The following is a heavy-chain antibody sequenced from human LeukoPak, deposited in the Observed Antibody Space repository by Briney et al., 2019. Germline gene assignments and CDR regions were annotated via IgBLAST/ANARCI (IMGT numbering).Heavy chain of an antibody. CDR1: GGSISSYY. V-gene: IGHV4-59*01. CDR3: ARARYNWKVPYFDY. J-gene: IGHJ4*02. D-gene: IGHD1-20*01. Sequence: PSETLSLTCTVSGGSISSYYWSWIRQPPGKGLEWIGYIYYSGSTNYNPSLKRRVTISVDTSKNQFSLKLSSVTAADTAVYYCARARYNWKVPYFDYWGQGTLVTVSS. CDR2: IYYSGST.